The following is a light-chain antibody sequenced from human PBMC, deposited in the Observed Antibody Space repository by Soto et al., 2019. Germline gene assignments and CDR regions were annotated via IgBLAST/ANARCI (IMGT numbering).Light chain of an antibody. Sequence: IVMTQYPATLSLSRGERATLSCRASQSISNKLAWYQHKPGQAPRLLIYDTSTRVAGIPARFTGSGSGTDFTLTISSLQSEDFAVYYCQQYNIWRSISFGQGTRLEIK. CDR3: QQYNIWRSIS. J-gene: IGKJ5*01. CDR1: QSISNK. V-gene: IGKV3-15*01. CDR2: DTS.